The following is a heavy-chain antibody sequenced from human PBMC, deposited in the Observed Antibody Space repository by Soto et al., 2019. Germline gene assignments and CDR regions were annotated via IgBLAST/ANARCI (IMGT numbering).Heavy chain of an antibody. J-gene: IGHJ6*03. CDR1: GYTFTSYY. CDR2: INPSGGST. D-gene: IGHD2-2*02. CDR3: ARFGYCSSTSCYIYYYYMDV. V-gene: IGHV1-46*01. Sequence: ASVKVSCKASGYTFTSYYMHWVRQAPGQGLEWMGIINPSGGSTSYAQKFQGRVTMTRDTSTSTVYMELSSLRSEDTAVYYCARFGYCSSTSCYIYYYYMDVWGKGTTVTVSS.